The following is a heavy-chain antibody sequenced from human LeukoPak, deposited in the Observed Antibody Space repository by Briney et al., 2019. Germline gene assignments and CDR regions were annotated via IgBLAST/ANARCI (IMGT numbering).Heavy chain of an antibody. Sequence: SETLSLTCAVYGGSFSGDYWSWIRQPPGKGLEWIGEINHSGRTNYKPSLKSRVTISVDTSKNQFSLKLNSVTAADTAVYYCARLKCSSTSCFYYYYMDVWGKGTTVTVSS. CDR2: INHSGRT. D-gene: IGHD2-2*01. V-gene: IGHV4-34*01. J-gene: IGHJ6*03. CDR3: ARLKCSSTSCFYYYYMDV. CDR1: GGSFSGDY.